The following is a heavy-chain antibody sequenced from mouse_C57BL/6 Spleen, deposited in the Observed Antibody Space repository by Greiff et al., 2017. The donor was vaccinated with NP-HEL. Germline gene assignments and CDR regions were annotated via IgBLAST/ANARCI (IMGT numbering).Heavy chain of an antibody. CDR2: IDPSDSET. Sequence: QVQLQQPGAELVRPGSSVKLSCKASGYTFTSYWMHWVKQRPIQGLEWIGNIDPSDSETHYNQKFKDKATLTVEKSSSTAYMQLSSLTSEDSAVYDCARRSNYYVDYWGQGTTLTVSS. J-gene: IGHJ2*01. CDR3: ARRSNYYVDY. D-gene: IGHD2-5*01. V-gene: IGHV1-52*01. CDR1: GYTFTSYW.